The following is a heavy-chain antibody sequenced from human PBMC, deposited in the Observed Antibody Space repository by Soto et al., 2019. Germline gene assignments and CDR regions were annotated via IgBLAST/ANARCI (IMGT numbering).Heavy chain of an antibody. J-gene: IGHJ5*02. D-gene: IGHD3-10*01. CDR2: IIPMSGFA. CDR1: GGTFSSYT. V-gene: IGHV1-69*02. Sequence: QVQLVQSGAEVRKPGSSVKISCKASGGTFSSYTVNWVRQAPGHGLEWMGSIIPMSGFAHYAEKFQGKVTITADKSSNTVYIELSSLRIEATAVFYCATTVVRGANWFDPWGQGTLVTVSS. CDR3: ATTVVRGANWFDP.